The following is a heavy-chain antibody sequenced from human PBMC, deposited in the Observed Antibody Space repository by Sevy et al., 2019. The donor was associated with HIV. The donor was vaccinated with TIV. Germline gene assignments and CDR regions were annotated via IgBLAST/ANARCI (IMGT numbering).Heavy chain of an antibody. CDR1: GFTFSNAW. J-gene: IGHJ4*02. V-gene: IGHV3-15*01. Sequence: GGSLRLSCAASGFTFSNAWMSWVRQAPGKGLEWVGRIKSKTDGGTTDYAAPVKGRFNISRDDSKNTLYLQMNSLKTEDTAIYYCTTDSKKRRLSALLDYWGQGTLVTVSS. CDR3: TTDSKKRRLSALLDY. CDR2: IKSKTDGGTT.